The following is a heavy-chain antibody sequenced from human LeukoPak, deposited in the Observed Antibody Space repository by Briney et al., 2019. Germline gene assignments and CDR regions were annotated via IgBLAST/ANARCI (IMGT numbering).Heavy chain of an antibody. CDR1: RFTFSSYS. CDR3: AREGYDSGMDV. D-gene: IGHD2-2*01. J-gene: IGHJ6*02. Sequence: GGSLRLSCAASRFTFSSYSMKWVSQAPGKGLEWVSFIGSSISYISYADSVKGRFTISRDNAKNSLYLQMNSLRAEDTAVYYCAREGYDSGMDVWGQGTTVTVSS. V-gene: IGHV3-21*01. CDR2: IGSSISYI.